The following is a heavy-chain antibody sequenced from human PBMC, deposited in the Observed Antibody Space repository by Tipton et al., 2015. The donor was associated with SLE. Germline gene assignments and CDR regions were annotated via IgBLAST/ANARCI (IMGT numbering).Heavy chain of an antibody. CDR1: GGSINTYH. D-gene: IGHD2-2*01. CDR2: IYYIGST. CDR3: VVCSPSSCAYFDY. J-gene: IGHJ4*02. V-gene: IGHV4-59*01. Sequence: TLSLTCIVSGGSINTYHWGWIRQPPRKGLEWIGYIYYIGSTNYNPSLKSRVTISVDPSKNQFSLKLSSVTPADTAVYYWVVCSPSSCAYFDYWGQGRLVTVSS.